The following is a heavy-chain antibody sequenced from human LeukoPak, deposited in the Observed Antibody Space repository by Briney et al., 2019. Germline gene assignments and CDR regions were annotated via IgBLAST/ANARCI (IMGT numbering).Heavy chain of an antibody. Sequence: GGSLRLSCAASGFTFSSYEMNWVRQAPGKGLLWVSRINSDGSNTTYADSVKGRLTVSRDNAKNTLYLQMNSLRVEDTAVYYCARDLRDWGQGTLVTVSS. D-gene: IGHD5/OR15-5a*01. CDR1: GFTFSSYE. V-gene: IGHV3-74*01. CDR3: ARDLRD. CDR2: INSDGSNT. J-gene: IGHJ4*02.